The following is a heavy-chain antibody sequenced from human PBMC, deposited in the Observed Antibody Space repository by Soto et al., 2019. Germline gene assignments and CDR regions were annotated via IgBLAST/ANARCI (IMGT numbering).Heavy chain of an antibody. CDR2: INHSGST. CDR3: ARGSIVAVPAAIRGGPLDV. V-gene: IGHV4-34*01. J-gene: IGHJ6*02. CDR1: GGSFSGYY. D-gene: IGHD2-2*01. Sequence: QVQLQQWGAGLLKPSETLSLTCAVYGGSFSGYYWSWIRQPPGKGLEWIGEINHSGSTNYNPSLKRRVTISVDTSKNQFSLKLSSVTAADTAVYYCARGSIVAVPAAIRGGPLDVWGHGTTVTVSS.